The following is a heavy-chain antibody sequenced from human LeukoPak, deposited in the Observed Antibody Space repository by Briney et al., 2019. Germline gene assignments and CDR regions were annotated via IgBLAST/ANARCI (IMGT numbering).Heavy chain of an antibody. V-gene: IGHV3-23*01. Sequence: GGSLRLSCAASGFTFSSYAMSWVRQAPGKGREGVSAISGSGGSTYYADSVKGRFTISRDNSKNTLYLQMNSLRAEDTAVYYCAKAVPIYYYDSSGYFDYWGRGTLVTVSS. D-gene: IGHD3-22*01. J-gene: IGHJ4*02. CDR3: AKAVPIYYYDSSGYFDY. CDR1: GFTFSSYA. CDR2: ISGSGGST.